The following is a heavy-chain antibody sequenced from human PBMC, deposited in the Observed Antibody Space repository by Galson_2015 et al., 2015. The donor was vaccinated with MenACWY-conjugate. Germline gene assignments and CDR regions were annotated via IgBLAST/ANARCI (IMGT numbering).Heavy chain of an antibody. J-gene: IGHJ3*02. CDR2: IYGNNDN. D-gene: IGHD6-13*01. V-gene: IGHV2-5*01. CDR1: GFSLNTGGVG. CDR3: AHRLAGAGVSLDVFNI. Sequence: PALVKPTQTLTLICACSGFSLNTGGVGVGWIRQPPGKALQWLAIIYGNNDNRYSPSLESRLTITKDTAKNQVVLTITNVDPVDTATYFCAHRLAGAGVSLDVFNIWGQGTTVTVSS.